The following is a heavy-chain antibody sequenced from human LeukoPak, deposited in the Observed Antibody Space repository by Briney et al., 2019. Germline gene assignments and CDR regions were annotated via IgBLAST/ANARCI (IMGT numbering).Heavy chain of an antibody. J-gene: IGHJ6*03. CDR1: GYSFTSYW. CDR2: IYPGDSDT. CDR3: ARLDGGATTNYYYYYMDV. Sequence: GESLKISCKGSGYSFTSYWIGWVRQMPGKGLEWMGIIYPGDSDTRYSPSFQGQVTISVDKSISTAYLHWSSLKASDTAMYYCARLDGGATTNYYYYYMDVWGKGTTVTVSS. D-gene: IGHD4-17*01. V-gene: IGHV5-51*01.